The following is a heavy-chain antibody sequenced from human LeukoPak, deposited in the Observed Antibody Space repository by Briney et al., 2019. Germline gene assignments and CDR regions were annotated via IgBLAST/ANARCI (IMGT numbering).Heavy chain of an antibody. D-gene: IGHD2-15*01. Sequence: PGGSLRLSCAASGFTFSSYNMKWVRQAAGKGLEWVSHISTSSSIIYYADSVKGRFTISRDNAKNSLYLQMSSLRADDTAVYYCARDSGRGASCDYWGQGTLVTVSS. J-gene: IGHJ4*02. CDR3: ARDSGRGASCDY. V-gene: IGHV3-48*04. CDR1: GFTFSSYN. CDR2: ISTSSSII.